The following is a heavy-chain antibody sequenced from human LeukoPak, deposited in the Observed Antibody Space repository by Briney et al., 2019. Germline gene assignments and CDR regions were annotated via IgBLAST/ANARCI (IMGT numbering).Heavy chain of an antibody. V-gene: IGHV3-23*01. Sequence: GRSVRLSCAASGFTFSSYAMRWVRQAPGKGLVWVSAISGSGENTFYADSVKGRFAIARDNSKHTLYLQMNSLRAEDPAVYYCSNGHCSGGSCYGTDYWGQETLVTVSS. CDR2: ISGSGENT. D-gene: IGHD2-15*01. J-gene: IGHJ4*02. CDR1: GFTFSSYA. CDR3: SNGHCSGGSCYGTDY.